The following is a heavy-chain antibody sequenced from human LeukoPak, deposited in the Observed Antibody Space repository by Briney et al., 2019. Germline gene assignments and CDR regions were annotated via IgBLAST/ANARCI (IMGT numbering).Heavy chain of an antibody. CDR3: ARLTDYGDYFDY. D-gene: IGHD4-17*01. V-gene: IGHV3-66*01. CDR1: GFTVSSNY. CDR2: IYSGGST. Sequence: GGSLRLSCAASGFTVSSNYMSWVRQAPGKGLEWVSVIYSGGSTYYADSVKGRFTISRDNSKNTLYLQMNSLRAEDTAVSYCARLTDYGDYFDYWGQGTLVTVSS. J-gene: IGHJ4*02.